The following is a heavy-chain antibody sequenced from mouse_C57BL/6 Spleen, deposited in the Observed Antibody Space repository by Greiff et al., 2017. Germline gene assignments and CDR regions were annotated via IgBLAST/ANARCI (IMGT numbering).Heavy chain of an antibody. CDR1: GYTFTSYW. J-gene: IGHJ3*01. D-gene: IGHD2-4*01. V-gene: IGHV1-52*01. CDR2: IDPSDSET. Sequence: QVQLHQPGAELVRPGSSVKLSCKASGYTFTSYWMHWVKQRPIQGLEWIGNIDPSDSETHYNQKFKDKATLTVDKSSSTAYMQLSSLTSEDSAVYYCASDYDYSFAYWGQGTLVTVSA. CDR3: ASDYDYSFAY.